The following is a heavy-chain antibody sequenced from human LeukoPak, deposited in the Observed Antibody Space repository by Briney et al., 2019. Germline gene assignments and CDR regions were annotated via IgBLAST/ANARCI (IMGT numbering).Heavy chain of an antibody. CDR3: ATPYCSSISCLDVFSM. CDR1: GVSASDGRYY. D-gene: IGHD2-2*01. Sequence: KASQTLSLTCNVSGVSASDGRYYWTWIRQHPGKGLEWIGYKYYSGSAKYNPSLKSRLTISVDTSKNQFSLQLTSVTAADTATYYCATPYCSSISCLDVFSMWGQGTRVTVSS. CDR2: KYYSGSA. J-gene: IGHJ3*02. V-gene: IGHV4-31*03.